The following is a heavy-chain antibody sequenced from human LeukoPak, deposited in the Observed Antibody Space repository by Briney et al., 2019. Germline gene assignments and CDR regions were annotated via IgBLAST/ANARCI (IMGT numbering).Heavy chain of an antibody. CDR2: INPSGGST. V-gene: IGHV1-46*01. D-gene: IGHD6-19*01. Sequence: GASVKVSCKASGYTFTSYYMHWVRQAPGQGLEWMGIINPSGGSTSYAQKFQGRVTMTRDTSISTAYMELSRLRSDDTAVYYCARVGCSGCNRFDYWGQGTLVTVSS. CDR1: GYTFTSYY. CDR3: ARVGCSGCNRFDY. J-gene: IGHJ4*02.